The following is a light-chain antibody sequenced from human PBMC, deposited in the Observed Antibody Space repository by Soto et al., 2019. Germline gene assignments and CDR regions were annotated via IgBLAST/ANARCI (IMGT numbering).Light chain of an antibody. J-gene: IGLJ1*01. V-gene: IGLV2-14*01. CDR3: SSYTSSSTLYV. CDR2: EVN. CDR1: SSDVGGYTY. Sequence: ALTQPASVSGSPRQSITISCTGASSDVGGYTYVSWYQQHPGKAPKLIIYEVNNRPSGVSHRFSGSKSGNTASLTISGLQAEDEADYYCSSYTSSSTLYVFGTGTKVTVL.